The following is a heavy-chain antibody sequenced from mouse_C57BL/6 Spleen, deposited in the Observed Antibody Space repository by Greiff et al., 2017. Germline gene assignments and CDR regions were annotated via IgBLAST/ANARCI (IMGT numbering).Heavy chain of an antibody. CDR3: ARSPHYYGSSEGLDY. CDR2: IYPGDGDT. V-gene: IGHV1-82*01. J-gene: IGHJ2*01. CDR1: GYAFSSSW. D-gene: IGHD1-1*01. Sequence: QVQLKESGPELVKPGASVKISCKASGYAFSSSWMNWVKQRPGKGLEWIGRIYPGDGDTNYNGKFKGKATLTADKSSSTAYMQLSSLTSEDSAVYFCARSPHYYGSSEGLDYWGQGTTLTVSS.